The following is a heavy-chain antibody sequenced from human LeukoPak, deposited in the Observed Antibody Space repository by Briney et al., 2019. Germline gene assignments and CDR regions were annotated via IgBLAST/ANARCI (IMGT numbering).Heavy chain of an antibody. D-gene: IGHD5-24*01. Sequence: PSETLSLTCTVSGGSISSYFWSWIRQPPGKGLEWIGEINHSGSTNYNPSLKSRVTISVDTSKNQFSLNLSSVTAADTAVYYCARLPNGWLQLGAFDIWGRGTMVTVSS. J-gene: IGHJ3*02. CDR2: INHSGST. CDR3: ARLPNGWLQLGAFDI. CDR1: GGSISSYF. V-gene: IGHV4-34*01.